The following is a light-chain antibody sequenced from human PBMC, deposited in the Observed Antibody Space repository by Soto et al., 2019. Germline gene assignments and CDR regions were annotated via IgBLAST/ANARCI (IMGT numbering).Light chain of an antibody. Sequence: DIQLTQSPSTLSASVGDTVTITCRASQSISTWLAWYQQKPGTAPKLLIYAASTLETGVPSRFSGRRSGTEFTLSVSALQPDDFATYYCQQYNQSFRCTFGQGTKLEIK. CDR2: AAS. V-gene: IGKV1-5*03. J-gene: IGKJ2*02. CDR1: QSISTW. CDR3: QQYNQSFRCT.